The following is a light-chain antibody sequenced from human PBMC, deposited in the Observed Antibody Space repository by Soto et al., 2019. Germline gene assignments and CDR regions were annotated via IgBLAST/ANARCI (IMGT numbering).Light chain of an antibody. CDR3: QQYNSYS. Sequence: VQMTQSPSTLPPSVGDRVTILCRASQSSSNGLAWYKQKPGTAPKVLIYHASNLQSGVRSRFSGSGSGTEFTLTISSLQPDDFATYYCQQYNSYSFGQGTKVDIK. V-gene: IGKV1-5*02. CDR2: HAS. CDR1: QSSSNG. J-gene: IGKJ1*01.